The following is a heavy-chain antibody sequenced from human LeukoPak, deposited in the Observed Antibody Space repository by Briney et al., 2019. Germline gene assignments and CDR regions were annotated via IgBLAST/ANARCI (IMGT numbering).Heavy chain of an antibody. V-gene: IGHV4-39*07. CDR3: ASIAVAGNALDY. CDR2: IYYSGST. J-gene: IGHJ4*02. D-gene: IGHD6-19*01. CDR1: GDSISSSSYY. Sequence: PSETLSLTCTVSGDSISSSSYYWGWIRQPPGKGLEWIGSIYYSGSTYYNPSLKSRVTISVDTSKNQFSLKLSSVTAADTAVYYCASIAVAGNALDYWGQGTLVTVSS.